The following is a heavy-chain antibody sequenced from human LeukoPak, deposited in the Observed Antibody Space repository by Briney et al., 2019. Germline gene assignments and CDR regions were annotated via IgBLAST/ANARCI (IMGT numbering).Heavy chain of an antibody. V-gene: IGHV3-74*01. CDR2: INSDETST. Sequence: GGSLRLSCAASGFTFSSYWMHWVRQAPGKGLVWVSRINSDETSTSYADSVKGRFTISRDNAKNTLYLQMNSLRAEDTAIYYCAEEGENYAFDIWGQGTMVTVSS. D-gene: IGHD2-21*01. J-gene: IGHJ3*02. CDR1: GFTFSSYW. CDR3: AEEGENYAFDI.